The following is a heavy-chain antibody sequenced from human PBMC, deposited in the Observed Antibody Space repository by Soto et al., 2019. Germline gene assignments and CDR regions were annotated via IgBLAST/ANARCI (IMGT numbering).Heavy chain of an antibody. D-gene: IGHD4-17*01. CDR2: IYSGGST. CDR1: GFTVSSNY. CDR3: ARDSVTRHATVTTH. V-gene: IGHV3-53*04. J-gene: IGHJ4*02. Sequence: EVQLVESGGGLVQPGGSLRLSCAASGFTVSSNYMSWVRQAPGKGLEWVSVIYSGGSTYYADSVKGRFTISRHNSKNTLYLQMNSLRAEDTAVYYCARDSVTRHATVTTHWGQGTLVTVSS.